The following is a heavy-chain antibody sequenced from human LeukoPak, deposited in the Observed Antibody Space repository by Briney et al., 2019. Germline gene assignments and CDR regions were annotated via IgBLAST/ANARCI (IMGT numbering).Heavy chain of an antibody. Sequence: ASVKVSCKASGYTFTSYGISWVRQAPGQGLEWMGWISAYNGNTNYAQKLQGRVTMTTDTSTSTAYMELRSLRSDDTAVYYCARTLSGITMIVVVTLDYWGQGTLVTIST. J-gene: IGHJ4*02. CDR1: GYTFTSYG. CDR3: ARTLSGITMIVVVTLDY. CDR2: ISAYNGNT. D-gene: IGHD3-22*01. V-gene: IGHV1-18*01.